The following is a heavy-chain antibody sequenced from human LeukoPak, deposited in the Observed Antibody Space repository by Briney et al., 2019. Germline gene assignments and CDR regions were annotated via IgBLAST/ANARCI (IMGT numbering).Heavy chain of an antibody. Sequence: GGSLRLSCAASGFTFSNFGMHWVRQAPGKGLEWVSAISGSGGSTYYADSVKGRFTISRDNSKNTLYLQMNSLRAEDTAVYYCAQTAAVAGPFDYWGQGTLVTVSS. CDR2: ISGSGGST. CDR3: AQTAAVAGPFDY. CDR1: GFTFSNFG. V-gene: IGHV3-23*01. J-gene: IGHJ4*02. D-gene: IGHD6-19*01.